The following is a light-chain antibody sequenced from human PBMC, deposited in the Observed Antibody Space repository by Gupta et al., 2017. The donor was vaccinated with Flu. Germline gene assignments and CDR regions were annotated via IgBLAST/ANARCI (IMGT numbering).Light chain of an antibody. CDR3: SSYATSYTWV. V-gene: IGLV2-14*03. CDR1: NSDIATTDS. CDR2: DIT. Sequence: SDLTKPAPVYGSTGQSTNISCTGTNSDIATTDSVSWFQQHPGNAPQFILYDITYRPSGLSTLFSCVKSSNTASLTISDLNAGDSAYYYCSSYATSYTWVFGGGTKLTVL. J-gene: IGLJ3*02.